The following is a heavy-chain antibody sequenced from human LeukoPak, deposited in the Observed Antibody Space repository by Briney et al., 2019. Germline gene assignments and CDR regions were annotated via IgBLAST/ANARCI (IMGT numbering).Heavy chain of an antibody. CDR2: IYYSGST. D-gene: IGHD1-1*01. V-gene: IGHV4-59*01. J-gene: IGHJ4*02. Sequence: PSETLSLTCTVSGGSISSYYWSWIRQPPGKGLEWIGYIYYSGSTNYNPSLKSRVTISVDTSKNQFSLKLSSVTAADTAVYYCARGSRTWGRGPYYFDYWGQGTLVTVSS. CDR1: GGSISSYY. CDR3: ARGSRTWGRGPYYFDY.